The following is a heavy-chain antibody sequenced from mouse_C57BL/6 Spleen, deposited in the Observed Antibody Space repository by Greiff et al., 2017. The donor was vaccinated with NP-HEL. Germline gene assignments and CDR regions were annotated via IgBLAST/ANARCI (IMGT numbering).Heavy chain of an antibody. D-gene: IGHD2-3*01. J-gene: IGHJ2*01. CDR2: IYPGDGDT. V-gene: IGHV1-82*01. CDR3: ARNLYDGYFYFDY. CDR1: GYAFSSSW. Sequence: QVQLQQSGPELVKPGASVKISCKASGYAFSSSWMNWVKQRPGKSLEWIGRIYPGDGDTNYNGKFKGKATLTADKSSSTAYMQLSSLTSEDSAVYFCARNLYDGYFYFDYWGQGTTLTVSS.